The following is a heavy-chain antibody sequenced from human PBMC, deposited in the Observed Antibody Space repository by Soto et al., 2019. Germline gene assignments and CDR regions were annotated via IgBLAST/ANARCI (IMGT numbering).Heavy chain of an antibody. J-gene: IGHJ4*02. CDR3: ARDTGNFFDY. Sequence: ASVTVSFTSSGSTFTSYTISWVRQAPGQGLEWVGWIGPSSGNTDSARNLQGRVTMTTDTSTSTAYMELRSLRSDDTAVYYCARDTGNFFDYWGQGTLVTVSS. CDR2: IGPSSGNT. V-gene: IGHV1-18*01. CDR1: GSTFTSYT.